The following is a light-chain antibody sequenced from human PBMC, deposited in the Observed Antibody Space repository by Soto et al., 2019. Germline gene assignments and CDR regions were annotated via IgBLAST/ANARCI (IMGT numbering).Light chain of an antibody. CDR1: SSNIGADYD. V-gene: IGLV1-40*01. CDR2: GNS. Sequence: QSVLTQPPSVSGAPGERVNISCTGSSSNIGADYDVHWYQQLPGTAPKLLIYGNSNRPSGVPDRFSGSKSGTSASLAITGLQDEDEADYYCQSYDSSLSAVVFGGGTELTVL. J-gene: IGLJ3*02. CDR3: QSYDSSLSAVV.